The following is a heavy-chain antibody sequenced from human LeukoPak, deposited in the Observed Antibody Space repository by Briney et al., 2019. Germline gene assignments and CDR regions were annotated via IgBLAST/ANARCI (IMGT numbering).Heavy chain of an antibody. Sequence: TLSLTCTVSGGCLSSYYWSWIRQPPGKGLEGLGYIYYIGSTNYNPSLKRRVTISVNTSKNQFSLNLSSVTAADTAVYYCARLWGAAAGSTYYFDYWGQGTLVTVSS. V-gene: IGHV4-59*08. CDR1: GGCLSSYY. CDR2: IYYIGST. J-gene: IGHJ4*02. CDR3: ARLWGAAAGSTYYFDY. D-gene: IGHD6-13*01.